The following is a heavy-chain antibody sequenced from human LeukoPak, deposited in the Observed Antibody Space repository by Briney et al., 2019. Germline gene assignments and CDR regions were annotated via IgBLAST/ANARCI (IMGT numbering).Heavy chain of an antibody. J-gene: IGHJ4*02. V-gene: IGHV1-2*02. CDR2: INPNSGGT. CDR1: GYTFTGYY. D-gene: IGHD3-10*01. CDR3: ARLPMVRGVIIRLFDY. Sequence: ASVKVSCKASGYTFTGYYMHWVRQAPGQGLEWMGWINPNSGGTNYAQKFPGRGTMTRDTSISTAYMELSRLRSDDTAVYYCARLPMVRGVIIRLFDYWGQGTLVTVSS.